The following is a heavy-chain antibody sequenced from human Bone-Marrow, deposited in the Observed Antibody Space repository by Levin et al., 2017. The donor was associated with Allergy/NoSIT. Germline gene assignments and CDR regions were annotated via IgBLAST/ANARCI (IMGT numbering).Heavy chain of an antibody. CDR1: GFTVSNNY. V-gene: IGHV3-53*01. CDR2: IYSVGST. Sequence: GGSLRLSCAASGFTVSNNYMSWVRQAPGKGLEWVSLIYSVGSTYYADSVKGRFTISRDSSKNTPYLQMNSLRADDTAVYYCMNGGLKGYWGQGTLVTVSS. J-gene: IGHJ4*02. CDR3: MNGGLKGY. D-gene: IGHD2-8*01.